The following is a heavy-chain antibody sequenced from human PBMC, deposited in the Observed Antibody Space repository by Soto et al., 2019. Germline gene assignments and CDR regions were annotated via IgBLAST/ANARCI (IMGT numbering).Heavy chain of an antibody. D-gene: IGHD3-3*01. CDR1: AGSISSNY. V-gene: IGHV4-59*08. Sequence: ASETLSLTCTVSAGSISSNYWSWIRQPPGKVLEWIGYIYYSGSTNYNPSLKSRVTIPVDTSKDQFSLKLSSVTAADTAVYYCAYYDLLPDTHDAFDIWGRGTMVTVSS. J-gene: IGHJ3*02. CDR2: IYYSGST. CDR3: AYYDLLPDTHDAFDI.